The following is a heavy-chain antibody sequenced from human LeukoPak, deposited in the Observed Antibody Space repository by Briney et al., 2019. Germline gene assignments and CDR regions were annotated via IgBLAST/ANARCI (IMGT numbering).Heavy chain of an antibody. CDR2: IIPNSGGT. CDR1: GYTFTGYY. D-gene: IGHD2-2*01. V-gene: IGHV1-2*02. J-gene: IGHJ6*03. Sequence: GASVKVSCKASGYTFTGYYMHWVRQAPGQGLEWMGWIIPNSGGTSYAQKFQGRVTMTRDTSISTAYMELSRLRSEDTAVYYCATDRSSTRPKTYYYYYMDVWGKGTTVTVSS. CDR3: ATDRSSTRPKTYYYYYMDV.